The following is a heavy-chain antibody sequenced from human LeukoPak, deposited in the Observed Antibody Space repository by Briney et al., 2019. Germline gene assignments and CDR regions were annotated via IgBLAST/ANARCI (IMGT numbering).Heavy chain of an antibody. V-gene: IGHV4-30-2*01. D-gene: IGHD4-11*01. CDR1: GGSISSGGYY. CDR3: AREPRGDYSNNFDY. J-gene: IGHJ4*02. CDR2: IYHSGST. Sequence: PSQTLSLTCTVSGGSISSGGYYWSWIRQPPGKGLEWIGYIYHSGSTYYNPSLKSRVTISVDRSKNQFSLKLSSVTAADTAVYYCAREPRGDYSNNFDYWGQGTLVTVSS.